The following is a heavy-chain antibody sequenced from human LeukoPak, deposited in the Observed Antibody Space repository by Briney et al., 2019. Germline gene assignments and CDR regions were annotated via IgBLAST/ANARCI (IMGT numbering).Heavy chain of an antibody. CDR3: AREGSSGPYYFDY. Sequence: ASVKVSCKASGYTFTGYYMHWVRQAPGQGLEWMGWINPNSGGTNYAQKFQGRVTMTRDTSISTAYMELSRLRSDDTAVYYCAREGSSGPYYFDYWGQGTLVTVSS. D-gene: IGHD6-19*01. J-gene: IGHJ4*02. V-gene: IGHV1-2*02. CDR1: GYTFTGYY. CDR2: INPNSGGT.